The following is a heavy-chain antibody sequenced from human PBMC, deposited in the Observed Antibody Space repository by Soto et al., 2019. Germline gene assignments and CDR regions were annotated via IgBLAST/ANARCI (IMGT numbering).Heavy chain of an antibody. CDR1: GGTFSTYT. CDR2: IIPILGIA. J-gene: IGHJ4*02. D-gene: IGHD4-17*01. CDR3: ASSYGDYSVGY. V-gene: IGHV1-69*02. Sequence: QVQLVQSGAEVKKPGSSVKVSCKASGGTFSTYTISWVRQAPGQGLEWMGRIIPILGIANYAQKLQGRVTITADKSTSTAYMELSSLRSEDTAVYYCASSYGDYSVGYWGQGTLVTVSS.